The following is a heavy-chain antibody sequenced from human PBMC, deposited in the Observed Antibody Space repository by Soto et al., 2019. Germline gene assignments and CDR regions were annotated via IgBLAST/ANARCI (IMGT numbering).Heavy chain of an antibody. J-gene: IGHJ3*02. D-gene: IGHD3-22*01. CDR1: GYRFTTYG. CDR3: ARDDSSGPLDAFDI. CDR2: ISAYNDNT. Sequence: GASVKVSCKASGYRFTTYGVSWVRQAPGQGLEWMGWISAYNDNTNYAQKVQGRVTMTTDTSTSTAYMELRSLRSDDTAVYYCARDDSSGPLDAFDIWGQGTMVTVSS. V-gene: IGHV1-18*01.